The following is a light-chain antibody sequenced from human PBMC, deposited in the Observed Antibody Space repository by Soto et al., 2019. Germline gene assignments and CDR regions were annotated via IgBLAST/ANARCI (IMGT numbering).Light chain of an antibody. CDR1: QSVRTS. Sequence: IVLTQSPVTLALSPGESVVLSCRASQSVRTSLAWYQHKPGQAPRLFIYDASKRAPGIPARFTGSGSGTTFTLTSRRLEPEDIAVYYCQVSGVWPSVGQGTKVEIK. V-gene: IGKV3-11*01. J-gene: IGKJ1*01. CDR3: QVSGVWPS. CDR2: DAS.